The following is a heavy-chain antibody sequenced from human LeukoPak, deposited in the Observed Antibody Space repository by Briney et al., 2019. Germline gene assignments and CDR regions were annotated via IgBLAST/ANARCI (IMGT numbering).Heavy chain of an antibody. CDR2: ISGSGGST. D-gene: IGHD3-10*01. Sequence: GGSLRLSCTGSGFTFGDYAISWVRQAPGKGLEWVSAISGSGGSTYYADSVKGRFTISRDNSKNTLYLQMNSLRAEDTAVYYCAKRVTMVRGVPYYFDYWGQGTLVTVSS. CDR3: AKRVTMVRGVPYYFDY. V-gene: IGHV3-23*01. CDR1: GFTFGDYA. J-gene: IGHJ4*02.